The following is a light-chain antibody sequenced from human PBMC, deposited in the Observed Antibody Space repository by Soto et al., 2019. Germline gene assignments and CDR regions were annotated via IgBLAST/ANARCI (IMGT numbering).Light chain of an antibody. CDR1: SSNIGAGYD. V-gene: IGLV1-40*01. J-gene: IGLJ2*01. Sequence: QSVLTQPPSVSGAPGQRVTISCTGSSSNIGAGYDVHWYQQLPGTAPKPLIYGNSNRPSGVPDRFSGSKSGTSASLAITGLQAEDEADYYCQSYDRSLSRVFGGGTQLTVL. CDR2: GNS. CDR3: QSYDRSLSRV.